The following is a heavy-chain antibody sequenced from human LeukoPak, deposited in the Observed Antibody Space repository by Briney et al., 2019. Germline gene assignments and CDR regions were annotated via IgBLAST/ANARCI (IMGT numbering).Heavy chain of an antibody. Sequence: PSETLSLTCTVSGGSISSYYWGWIRQPAGKGLEWIGRIYTSGSTNYNPSLKSRVTMSVDTSKNQFSLKLSSVTAADTAVYYCARDSSGSPYYYYYYMDVWGKGTTVTVSS. D-gene: IGHD3-22*01. CDR2: IYTSGST. CDR1: GGSISSYY. J-gene: IGHJ6*03. CDR3: ARDSSGSPYYYYYYMDV. V-gene: IGHV4-4*07.